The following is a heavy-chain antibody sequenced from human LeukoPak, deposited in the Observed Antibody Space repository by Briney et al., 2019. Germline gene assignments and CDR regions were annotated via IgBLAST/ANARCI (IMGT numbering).Heavy chain of an antibody. Sequence: PGGSLRLSCAASGFTFSKYAMSWVRQAPGKGLEWVSAISGSADSVKGRFTISRDNSKNTLYLQMNSLRAEDTAVYYCARDIVVVPATLGGWFDPWGQGTLVTVSS. V-gene: IGHV3-23*01. J-gene: IGHJ5*02. D-gene: IGHD2-2*01. CDR1: GFTFSKYA. CDR3: ARDIVVVPATLGGWFDP. CDR2: ISGS.